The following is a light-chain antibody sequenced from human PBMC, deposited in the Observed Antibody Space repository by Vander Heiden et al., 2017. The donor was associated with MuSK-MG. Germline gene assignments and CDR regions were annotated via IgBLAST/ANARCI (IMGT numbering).Light chain of an antibody. V-gene: IGKV2-28*01. CDR1: QGLLHTNGNNY. Sequence: DIVMTQSPLPLPVTPGEPASLSCRSSQGLLHTNGNNYLDWYLQKPGQSPQLLIYLGSNRASGVPDRFSGSGSGTYFTLKISRVAAEDVGVYYCVPTLQTPYTFGQGTTLAIK. J-gene: IGKJ2*01. CDR3: VPTLQTPYT. CDR2: LGS.